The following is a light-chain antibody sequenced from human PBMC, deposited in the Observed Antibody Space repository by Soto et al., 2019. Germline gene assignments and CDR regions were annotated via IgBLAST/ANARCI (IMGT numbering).Light chain of an antibody. CDR2: KAS. V-gene: IGKV1-5*03. CDR1: QSLYNC. CDR3: QQYNSYSPLT. Sequence: IQMTQSPSTLSAFIGDRVTITCRASQSLYNCLAWYQQKPGKAPNLLIYKASRLETGVPSRFSGSGSGTEFTLTISFLQPDDFATYYCQQYNSYSPLTFGGGTKVDIK. J-gene: IGKJ4*01.